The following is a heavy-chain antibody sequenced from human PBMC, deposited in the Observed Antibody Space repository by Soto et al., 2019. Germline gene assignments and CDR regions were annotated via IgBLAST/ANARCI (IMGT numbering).Heavy chain of an antibody. V-gene: IGHV4-30-4*01. CDR1: GGSISSGDYY. D-gene: IGHD5-12*01. CDR2: IYYSGST. Sequence: PSETLSLTCTVSGGSISSGDYYWSWIRQPPGKGLEWIGYIYYSGSTYYNPSLKSRVTISVDTSKNQFSLKLSSVTAADTAVYYCAREVATNNYFDYWGQGTLVTAPQ. J-gene: IGHJ4*02. CDR3: AREVATNNYFDY.